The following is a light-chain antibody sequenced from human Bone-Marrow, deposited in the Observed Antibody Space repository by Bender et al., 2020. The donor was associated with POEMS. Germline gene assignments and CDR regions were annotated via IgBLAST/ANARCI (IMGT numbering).Light chain of an antibody. CDR3: QSYDSSLTDSV. V-gene: IGLV1-40*01. CDR1: SSNIGAGHA. J-gene: IGLJ3*02. Sequence: QSALTQPASVSESPGQSITISCTGSSSNIGAGHAVHWYQQLPGAVPKLLIYANNIRPSGVPDRFSGTKSGTSASLAITGLQAEDEGDYYCQSYDSSLTDSVFGGGTKVTVL. CDR2: ANN.